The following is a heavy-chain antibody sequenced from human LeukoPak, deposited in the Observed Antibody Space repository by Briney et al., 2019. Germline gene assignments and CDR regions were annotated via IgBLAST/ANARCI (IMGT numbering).Heavy chain of an antibody. J-gene: IGHJ4*02. CDR1: GYSISSGYY. CDR3: ARPGAYCGGDCYSFDY. Sequence: SETLSLTCAVSGYSISSGYYWGWIRQPPGKGLEWIGNIYHSGSTYYNPSLKSRVTISVDTSKNQFSLKLSSVTAADTAVYYCARPGAYCGGDCYSFDYWGQGTLVTVSS. V-gene: IGHV4-38-2*01. CDR2: IYHSGST. D-gene: IGHD2-21*02.